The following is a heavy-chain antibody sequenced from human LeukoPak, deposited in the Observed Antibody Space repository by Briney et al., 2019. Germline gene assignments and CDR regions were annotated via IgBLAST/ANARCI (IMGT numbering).Heavy chain of an antibody. V-gene: IGHV3-30*18. D-gene: IGHD6-19*01. CDR2: ISYDGSNK. CDR3: AKDLGDSGWPIYYYYGMDV. CDR1: GFPFSSHA. J-gene: IGHJ6*02. Sequence: GGSLRLSCTASGFPFSSHAMKWVRQAPGKGLEWVAVISYDGSNKYYADSVKGRFTISRDNSKNTLYLQMNSLRAEDTAVYYCAKDLGDSGWPIYYYYGMDVWGQATTVTVSS.